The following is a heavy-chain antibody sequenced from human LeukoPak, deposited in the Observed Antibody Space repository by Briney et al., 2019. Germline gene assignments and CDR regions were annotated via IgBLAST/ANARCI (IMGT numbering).Heavy chain of an antibody. CDR2: MTPNSGNT. J-gene: IGHJ4*02. CDR3: ARADDLFDY. Sequence: ASVKVPCKASGYTFTSYDINWVRQATGQGLEWMGWMTPNSGNTGYAQKFQGRVTMTRNTSISTAYMELSSLRSEDTGVYYCARADDLFDYWGQGTLVTVSS. V-gene: IGHV1-8*01. D-gene: IGHD1-1*01. CDR1: GYTFTSYD.